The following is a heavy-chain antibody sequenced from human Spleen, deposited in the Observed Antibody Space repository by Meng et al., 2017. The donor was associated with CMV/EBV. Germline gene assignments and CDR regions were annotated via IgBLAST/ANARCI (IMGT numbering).Heavy chain of an antibody. CDR1: GFTFSSYA. V-gene: IGHV3-23*01. Sequence: GESLKISCAASGFTFSSYAMSWVRQAPGKGLEWVSTISGSGGSTYYADFVKGRFTISRDNSKSTLYLQMNTLRVEDTALYYCARDRRLYGLDVWGQGTTVTVSS. CDR2: ISGSGGST. J-gene: IGHJ6*02. CDR3: ARDRRLYGLDV.